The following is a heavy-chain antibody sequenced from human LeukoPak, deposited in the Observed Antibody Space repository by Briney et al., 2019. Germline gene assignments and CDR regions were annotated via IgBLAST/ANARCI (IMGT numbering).Heavy chain of an antibody. J-gene: IGHJ3*02. CDR1: GFAFDDYA. D-gene: IGHD2/OR15-2a*01. Sequence: GGSLRLSCAASGFAFDDYAMHWVRQAPGKGLEWVSSISSSSSYIYYADSVKGRFTISRDNAKNSLYLQMNSLRAEDTAVYYCARVGNRGHDAFDIWGQGTMVTVSS. CDR3: ARVGNRGHDAFDI. V-gene: IGHV3-21*01. CDR2: ISSSSSYI.